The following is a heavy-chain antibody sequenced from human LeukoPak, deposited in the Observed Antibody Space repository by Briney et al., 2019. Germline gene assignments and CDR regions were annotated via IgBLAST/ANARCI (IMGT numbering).Heavy chain of an antibody. D-gene: IGHD2-2*01. CDR3: AREALVVPAASGRYYYYGMDV. J-gene: IGHJ6*02. V-gene: IGHV4-59*01. CDR1: GGSISSYY. CDR2: IYYSGST. Sequence: PSGTLSLTCAVSGGSISSYYWSWIRQPPGKGLEWIGYIYYSGSTNYNPSLKSRVTISVDTSKNQFSLKLSSVTAADTAVYYCAREALVVPAASGRYYYYGMDVWGQGTTVTVSS.